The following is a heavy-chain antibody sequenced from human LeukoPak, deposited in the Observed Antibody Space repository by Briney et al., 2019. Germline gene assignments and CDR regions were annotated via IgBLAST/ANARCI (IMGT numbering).Heavy chain of an antibody. V-gene: IGHV4-59*01. CDR1: GGAISSYF. Sequence: PSETLSLTCTVPGGAISSYFWSWIRQPPGKGLEWIGYIYYSGSTNYNPSLKSRVTISVDTSKNQFSLKLSSVTAADTAVYYCARDCPPRSGGSCYWGQGTLVTVSS. CDR2: IYYSGST. D-gene: IGHD2-15*01. CDR3: ARDCPPRSGGSCY. J-gene: IGHJ4*02.